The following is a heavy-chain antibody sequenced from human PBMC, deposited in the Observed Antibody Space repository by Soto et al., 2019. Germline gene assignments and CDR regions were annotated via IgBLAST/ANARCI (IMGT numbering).Heavy chain of an antibody. CDR1: GGSISSGGYA. V-gene: IGHV4-30-2*01. J-gene: IGHJ4*02. CDR2: IYHSGYT. Sequence: SETLSLTCVVSGGSISSGGYAWNWIRQPPGKGLEWIGYIYHSGYTSYNPSLKSRVTISVDKSKNQFSLKLSFVTAADTAVYYCARVGALGSSSCFDYWGQGTLVTVSS. D-gene: IGHD6-13*01. CDR3: ARVGALGSSSCFDY.